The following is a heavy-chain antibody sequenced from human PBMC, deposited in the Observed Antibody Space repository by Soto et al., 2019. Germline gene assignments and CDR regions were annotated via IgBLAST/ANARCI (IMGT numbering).Heavy chain of an antibody. Sequence: QVSLQESGPGLVKPSQTLSLTCFVSGDSITNGDYYWSWIRQPPGKALEWIAYIYYNGITHYNPSLKSRLTIPFDPSKNHFSLKMTPVTDADTAVYSSARRIQQGFDPWGRGDLVTVSS. CDR1: GDSITNGDYY. CDR2: IYYNGIT. V-gene: IGHV4-30-4*01. CDR3: ARRIQQGFDP. D-gene: IGHD5-18*01. J-gene: IGHJ5*02.